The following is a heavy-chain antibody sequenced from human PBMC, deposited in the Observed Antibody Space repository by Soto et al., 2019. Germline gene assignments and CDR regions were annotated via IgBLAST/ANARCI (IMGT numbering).Heavy chain of an antibody. V-gene: IGHV4-4*07. CDR3: ARVGAVWMGGYGMDV. D-gene: IGHD6-19*01. J-gene: IGHJ6*02. Sequence: ASETLSLPCTVSGGSISSYYWSWIRQPAGKGLEWIGRIYTSGSTNYNPSLKSRVTMSVDTSKNQFSLKLSSVTAADTAVYYCARVGAVWMGGYGMDVWGQGTTVTVSS. CDR2: IYTSGST. CDR1: GGSISSYY.